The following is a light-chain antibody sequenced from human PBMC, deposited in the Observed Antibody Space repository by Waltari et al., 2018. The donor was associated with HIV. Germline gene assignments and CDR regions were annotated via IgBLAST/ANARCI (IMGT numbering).Light chain of an antibody. CDR2: AAS. V-gene: IGKV1-39*01. J-gene: IGKJ3*01. CDR1: QSISSY. Sequence: DFPVTQSPSSLSASGGHRVPIPCRARQSISSYLNWYQQNPGKAPKLLIYAASSLQSGVPSRFSGSGSGTDFTLTISSLQPEDFATYYCQQSYSTPCTFGPGTKVDIK. CDR3: QQSYSTPCT.